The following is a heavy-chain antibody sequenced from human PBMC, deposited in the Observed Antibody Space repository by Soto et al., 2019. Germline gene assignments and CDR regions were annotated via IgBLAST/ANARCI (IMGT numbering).Heavy chain of an antibody. D-gene: IGHD4-17*01. V-gene: IGHV4-39*01. CDR1: GGSISSSSYY. CDR2: IYYSGST. J-gene: IGHJ6*03. CDR3: ARLSSAMPTYGDHLPYYYYMDV. Sequence: SETLSLTCTVSGGSISSSSYYWGWIRQPPGKGLEWIGSIYYSGSTYYNPSLKSRVTISVDTSKNQFSLKLSSVTAADTAVYYCARLSSAMPTYGDHLPYYYYMDVWGKGTTVTVSS.